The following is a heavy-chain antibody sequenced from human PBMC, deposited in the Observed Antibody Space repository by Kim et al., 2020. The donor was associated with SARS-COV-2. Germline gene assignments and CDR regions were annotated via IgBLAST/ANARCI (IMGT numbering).Heavy chain of an antibody. Sequence: GGSLRLSCAASGFTFDDYAMHWVRQAPGKGLEWVSGISWNSGSIGYADSVKGRFTISRDNAKNSLYLQMNSLRAEDTALYYCAKDKGLGTFDAFDIWGQG. CDR3: AKDKGLGTFDAFDI. D-gene: IGHD7-27*01. J-gene: IGHJ3*02. CDR2: ISWNSGSI. CDR1: GFTFDDYA. V-gene: IGHV3-9*01.